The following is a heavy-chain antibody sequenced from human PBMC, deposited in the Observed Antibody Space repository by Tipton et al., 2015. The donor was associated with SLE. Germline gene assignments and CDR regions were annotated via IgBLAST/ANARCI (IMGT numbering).Heavy chain of an antibody. Sequence: QSGAEVKKPGASVKVSCKASGYTFSTYGLGWVRQAPGQGLEWMGWISGSSADTKYAQKVQGRVTMTTDTSTSTAYMELRSLRSDDTAVYYCAKTLFGDYGDSWGQGTLVTVSS. D-gene: IGHD3-10*01. CDR2: ISGSSADT. CDR1: GYTFSTYG. J-gene: IGHJ4*02. V-gene: IGHV1-18*01. CDR3: AKTLFGDYGDS.